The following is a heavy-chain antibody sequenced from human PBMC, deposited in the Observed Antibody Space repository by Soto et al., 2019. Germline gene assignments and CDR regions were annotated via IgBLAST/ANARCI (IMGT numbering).Heavy chain of an antibody. CDR1: GDSINKYQ. Sequence: PSETLSLTCTVSGDSINKYQWSWVRQPPGKGLEWIGCFYFSTNYNPALNSRVTISVDRSKNHFSLKLTSVTAADTAVYFCARSNTRYSSPAYWGQGTLVTVSS. CDR2: FYFST. D-gene: IGHD3-22*01. J-gene: IGHJ4*02. V-gene: IGHV4-59*08. CDR3: ARSNTRYSSPAY.